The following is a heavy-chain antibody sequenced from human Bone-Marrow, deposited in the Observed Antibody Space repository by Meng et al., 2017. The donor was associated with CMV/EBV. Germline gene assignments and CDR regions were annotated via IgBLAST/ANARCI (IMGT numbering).Heavy chain of an antibody. V-gene: IGHV3-7*01. CDR3: VSTSGQ. CDR1: GFTFTNYW. Sequence: GASLKISCVASGFTFTNYWMMWLRQATGKGLEWVATVNQDGRDEFYLDSVKGRFTTSADKAKSSVFLQMNSLRAEDTAVYYCVSTSGQWGQGALVTVSS. CDR2: VNQDGRDE. D-gene: IGHD3-16*01. J-gene: IGHJ4*02.